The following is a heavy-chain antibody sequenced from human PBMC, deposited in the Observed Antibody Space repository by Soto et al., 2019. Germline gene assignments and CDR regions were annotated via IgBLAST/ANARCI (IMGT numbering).Heavy chain of an antibody. J-gene: IGHJ4*02. CDR2: ITGTSSYI. Sequence: GSLRLSCAASGFTFSSYSMNWVRQAPGKGLEWVSYITGTSSYIYYADSVRGRFTISRDNSKNSLYLQMNGLRAEDTGVYYCARDQIRDYWGQGTLVTVSS. V-gene: IGHV3-21*01. CDR1: GFTFSSYS. CDR3: ARDQIRDY. D-gene: IGHD3-16*01.